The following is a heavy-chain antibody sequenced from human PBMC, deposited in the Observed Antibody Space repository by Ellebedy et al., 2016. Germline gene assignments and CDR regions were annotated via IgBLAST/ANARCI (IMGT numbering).Heavy chain of an antibody. J-gene: IGHJ6*02. Sequence: SVKVSXXASGDTFNNNAITWVRQAPGQGLEWMGEIIPVFGTTNYAQKFQGRVALTADRSTSTAYMELSSLRSEDTAVYYCARGPAAAGIVYYYYYGMDVWGQGTTVTVSS. CDR1: GDTFNNNA. V-gene: IGHV1-69*06. D-gene: IGHD6-13*01. CDR3: ARGPAAAGIVYYYYYGMDV. CDR2: IIPVFGTT.